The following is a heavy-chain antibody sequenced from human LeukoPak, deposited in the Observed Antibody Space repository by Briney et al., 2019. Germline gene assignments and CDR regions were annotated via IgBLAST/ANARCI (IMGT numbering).Heavy chain of an antibody. Sequence: PGGSLRLSCAASGFTFADYTMHWVRQAPGKGLEWVSLISWNSGSTYYADSVKGRFTISRDNSKNSLYLQMNSLRTEDTALYYCAKNYGDHSYWYFDLWGRGTLVTVSS. CDR1: GFTFADYT. V-gene: IGHV3-43*01. D-gene: IGHD4-17*01. J-gene: IGHJ2*01. CDR2: ISWNSGST. CDR3: AKNYGDHSYWYFDL.